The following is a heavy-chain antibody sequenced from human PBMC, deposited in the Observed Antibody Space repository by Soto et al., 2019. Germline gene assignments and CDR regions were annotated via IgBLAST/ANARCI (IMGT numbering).Heavy chain of an antibody. CDR2: IIPMFETV. CDR3: ARGLRTGNYGMDV. V-gene: IGHV1-69*13. Sequence: SVKVSCKASGGTFDNYAVSWVRQAPGQGLEWMGGIIPMFETVNYAQRFQGRLTIAADESTSTAYMELTSLTSADTAIYFCARGLRTGNYGMDVWGQGTRVTVSS. CDR1: GGTFDNYA. J-gene: IGHJ6*02.